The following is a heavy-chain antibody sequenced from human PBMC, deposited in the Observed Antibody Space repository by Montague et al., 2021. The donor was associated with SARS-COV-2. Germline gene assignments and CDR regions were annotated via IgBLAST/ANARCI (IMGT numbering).Heavy chain of an antibody. D-gene: IGHD5-18*01. Sequence: SLSLSLSASGFPFSDYYMSWIRQAPGKGLEWVSYISSSGSTIYYADSVKGRFTISRDNAKNSLYLQMNSLRAEDTAVYYCARVRHSYGYLSAFDIWGQGTMVTVSS. J-gene: IGHJ3*02. CDR3: ARVRHSYGYLSAFDI. CDR2: ISSSGSTI. V-gene: IGHV3-11*01. CDR1: GFPFSDYY.